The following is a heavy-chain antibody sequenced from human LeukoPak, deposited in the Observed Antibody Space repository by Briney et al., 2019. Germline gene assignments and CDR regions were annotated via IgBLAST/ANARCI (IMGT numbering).Heavy chain of an antibody. J-gene: IGHJ6*03. V-gene: IGHV1-18*01. CDR3: ARRPGIAARPGYYYYYMDV. D-gene: IGHD6-6*01. Sequence: GASVKVSCKASGYTFTSYGISWVRQAPGQGLEWMGWISTYNGNTNYAQKLQGRVTMTTDTSTSTAYMELRSLRSDDTAMYYCARRPGIAARPGYYYYYMDVWGKGTTVTVSS. CDR1: GYTFTSYG. CDR2: ISTYNGNT.